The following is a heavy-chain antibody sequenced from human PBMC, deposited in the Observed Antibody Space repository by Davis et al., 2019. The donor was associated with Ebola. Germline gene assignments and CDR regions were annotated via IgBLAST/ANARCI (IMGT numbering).Heavy chain of an antibody. D-gene: IGHD3-3*01. CDR3: ARGTILEWLLFDY. CDR2: IYYSGST. CDR1: GGSTSSYY. Sequence: MPSETLSLTCNVFGGSTSSYYWSWIRQPPGKGLEWIGYIYYSGSTNYNPSLKSRVTISVDTSKNQFSLKLSSVTAADTAVYYCARGTILEWLLFDYWGQGTLVTVSS. V-gene: IGHV4-59*01. J-gene: IGHJ4*02.